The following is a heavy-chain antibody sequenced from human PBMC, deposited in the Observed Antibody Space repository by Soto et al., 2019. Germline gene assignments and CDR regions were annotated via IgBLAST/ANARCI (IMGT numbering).Heavy chain of an antibody. D-gene: IGHD3-10*01. CDR2: ISWNSGSI. CDR3: AKGLRRPDRGVIDY. CDR1: GFTFDDYA. Sequence: GGSLRLSCAASGFTFDDYAMHWVRQAPGKGLEWVSGISWNSGSIGYADSVKGRFTISRDNAKNSLYLQMNSLKAEDTALYYCAKGLRRPDRGVIDYWGQGTLVTVSS. J-gene: IGHJ4*02. V-gene: IGHV3-9*01.